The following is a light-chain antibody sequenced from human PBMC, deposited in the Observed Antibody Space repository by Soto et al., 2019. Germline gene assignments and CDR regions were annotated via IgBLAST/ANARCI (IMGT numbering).Light chain of an antibody. CDR1: SSNIGSNY. J-gene: IGLJ2*01. CDR2: RNN. V-gene: IGLV1-47*01. CDR3: SAWDDSLSGVV. Sequence: QPVLTQPPSASGTPGQRVTISCSGSSSNIGSNYVYWYQQLPGTAPKLLIYRNNQRPSGVPDRFSGSKSGTSASLAISGLPSEAEADYYCSAWDDSLSGVVFGRGTQLTVL.